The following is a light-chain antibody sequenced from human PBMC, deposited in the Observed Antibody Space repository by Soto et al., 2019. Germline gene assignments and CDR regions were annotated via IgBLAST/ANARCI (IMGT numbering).Light chain of an antibody. CDR1: SSDVGSYNL. J-gene: IGLJ2*01. Sequence: QSVLTQPASVSGSPGQSITISCTGTSSDVGSYNLVPWYQQHPGKAPKLMIYEGSKRPSGVSNRFSGSKSGNTASLTISGLQAEDEADYYCCSYAGSSTFKVFGGGTKVTVL. V-gene: IGLV2-23*03. CDR2: EGS. CDR3: CSYAGSSTFKV.